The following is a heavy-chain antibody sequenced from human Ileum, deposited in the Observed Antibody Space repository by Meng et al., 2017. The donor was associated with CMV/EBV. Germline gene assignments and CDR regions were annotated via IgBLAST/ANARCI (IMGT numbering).Heavy chain of an antibody. V-gene: IGHV7-4-1*02. CDR1: GYTFTSNN. Sequence: CKTSGYTFTSNNIIWVRQAPGQGPEWMGWIDTNTGNPTYAQGFTGRFAFSLDTSVKTAYLQISSLKAEDTTVYYCARDGLSGRYFDYWGQGTLVTVSS. CDR2: IDTNTGNP. CDR3: ARDGLSGRYFDY. D-gene: IGHD1-26*01. J-gene: IGHJ4*02.